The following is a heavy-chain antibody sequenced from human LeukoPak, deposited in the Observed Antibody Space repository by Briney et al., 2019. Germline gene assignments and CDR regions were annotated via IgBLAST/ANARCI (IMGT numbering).Heavy chain of an antibody. Sequence: GGSLRLSCAASGFIFSSYAMSWVRQGPGKGLEWISVVSGGGGSTNYADSVKGRFTTSRDNSKNTLYLHMNSVRVEDTAVYYCAKAERFSGTRTPDYWGQGVLVTVSS. D-gene: IGHD1-26*01. V-gene: IGHV3-23*01. CDR2: VSGGGGST. J-gene: IGHJ4*02. CDR3: AKAERFSGTRTPDY. CDR1: GFIFSSYA.